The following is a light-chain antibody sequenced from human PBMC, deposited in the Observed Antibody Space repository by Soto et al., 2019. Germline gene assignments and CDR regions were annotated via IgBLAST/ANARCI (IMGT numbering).Light chain of an antibody. Sequence: QLTQSPSFLSASVGDRVTITCRASQGISSYLAWYQQKPGKAPKLLIYAASTLQSGVPSRFSGGGSGTEFTLTISSLQPEDFATYYCQQLNSYPLTFGGGIKVDI. CDR3: QQLNSYPLT. J-gene: IGKJ4*01. V-gene: IGKV1-9*01. CDR1: QGISSY. CDR2: AAS.